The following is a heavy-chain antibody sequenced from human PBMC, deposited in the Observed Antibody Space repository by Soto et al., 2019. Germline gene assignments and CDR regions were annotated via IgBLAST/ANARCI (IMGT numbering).Heavy chain of an antibody. CDR2: INHSGST. CDR3: ERGHTIFGVVITPYYYYMDV. V-gene: IGHV4-34*01. J-gene: IGHJ6*03. Sequence: SDTLSLTCAVYGGSFSGYYWSWIRQPPGKGLEWIGEINHSGSTNYNPSLKSRVTTSVDTSKNQFSLKLSSVTAADTAVYYCERGHTIFGVVITPYYYYMDVWGKGTTVIVSS. CDR1: GGSFSGYY. D-gene: IGHD3-3*01.